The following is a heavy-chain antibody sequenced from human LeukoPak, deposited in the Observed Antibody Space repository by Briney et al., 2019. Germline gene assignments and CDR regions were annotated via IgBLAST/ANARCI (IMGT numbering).Heavy chain of an antibody. V-gene: IGHV3-23*01. CDR3: AKDINYYDSSGLDY. J-gene: IGHJ4*02. CDR1: GFTFSSYG. Sequence: PGGSLRLSCAASGFTFSSYGMSWVRQAPGKGLEWVSAISGSGGSTYYADSVKGRFTISRDNSKNTLYLQMNSLRAEDTAVYYCAKDINYYDSSGLDYWGQGTLVTVSS. D-gene: IGHD3-22*01. CDR2: ISGSGGST.